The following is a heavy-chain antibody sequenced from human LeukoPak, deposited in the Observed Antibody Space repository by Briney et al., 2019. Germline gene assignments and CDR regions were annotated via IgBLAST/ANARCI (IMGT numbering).Heavy chain of an antibody. CDR1: GFTFSSYS. J-gene: IGHJ4*02. CDR3: ARETGQWYYDSSGYSNFDY. Sequence: PGGSLRLSCAASGFTFSSYSMNWVRQAPGKGLEWVSSISTSSSYIYYADSAKGRFTISRDNAKNSLYLQMNSLRAEDTAAYYCARETGQWYYDSSGYSNFDYWGQGTLVTVSS. V-gene: IGHV3-21*01. CDR2: ISTSSSYI. D-gene: IGHD3-22*01.